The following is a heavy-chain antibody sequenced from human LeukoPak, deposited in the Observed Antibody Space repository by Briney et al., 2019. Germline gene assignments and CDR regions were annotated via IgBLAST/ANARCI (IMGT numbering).Heavy chain of an antibody. CDR3: ADSYYDFWTGSYH. CDR2: ISYDGSDK. J-gene: IGHJ4*02. Sequence: GRPLRLSCAASGFNFNNYGMHWVRQAPGMGLEWLAVISYDGSDKYYADSVKGRFIISRDNAKNMLYLQMNSLRPEDTAVYYCADSYYDFWTGSYHWGQGALVIVSS. D-gene: IGHD3-3*01. V-gene: IGHV3-30*03. CDR1: GFNFNNYG.